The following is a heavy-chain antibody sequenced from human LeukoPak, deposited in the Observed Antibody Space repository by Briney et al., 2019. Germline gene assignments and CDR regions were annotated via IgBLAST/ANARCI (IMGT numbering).Heavy chain of an antibody. V-gene: IGHV1-24*01. CDR2: FDPEDGET. CDR1: GYTLTELS. D-gene: IGHD3-9*01. Sequence: GASVKVSCKVSGYTLTELSMHWVRQAPGKGLEWMGGFDPEDGETIYAQKFQGRVTMTEDTSTDTAYMELSSLRSEDTAVYYCATVSKLRYLERYFDYWGQGTLVTVSS. J-gene: IGHJ4*02. CDR3: ATVSKLRYLERYFDY.